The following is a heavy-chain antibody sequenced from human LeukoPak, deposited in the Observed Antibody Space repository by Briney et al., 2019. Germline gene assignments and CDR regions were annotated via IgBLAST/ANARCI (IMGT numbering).Heavy chain of an antibody. Sequence: ASVKVSCKVSGYTLTDLSMHWVRQAPGKGLEWMGGLDPEDGEKIYAQKFQGRVTMTEDTSTDTAYMELSSLKSEDTAVYYCARGPLMVLLRGGYYGMDVWAKGPRSPSP. D-gene: IGHD2-8*01. CDR3: ARGPLMVLLRGGYYGMDV. V-gene: IGHV1-24*01. CDR2: LDPEDGEK. CDR1: GYTLTDLS. J-gene: IGHJ6*02.